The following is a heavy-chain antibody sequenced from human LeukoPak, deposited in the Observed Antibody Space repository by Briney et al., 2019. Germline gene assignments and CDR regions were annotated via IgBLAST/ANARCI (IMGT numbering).Heavy chain of an antibody. J-gene: IGHJ4*02. CDR2: ISSSSSYI. D-gene: IGHD1-1*01. CDR1: GFTFSSYE. Sequence: GGSLRLSCAASGFTFSSYEMNWVRQAPGKGLEWVSYISSSSSYIYYADSVKGRFTISRDNAKNSLYLQMNSLRAEDTAVYYCARDPGGVQAAYWGQGTLVTVSS. V-gene: IGHV3-21*05. CDR3: ARDPGGVQAAY.